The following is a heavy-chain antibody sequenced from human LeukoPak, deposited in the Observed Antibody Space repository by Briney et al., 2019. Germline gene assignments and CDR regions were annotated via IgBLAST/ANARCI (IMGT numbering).Heavy chain of an antibody. V-gene: IGHV1-69*04. CDR1: GGTFSSYA. CDR2: IIPILDIA. D-gene: IGHD2-15*01. J-gene: IGHJ4*02. CDR3: ARQVVVVAQGRGYFDY. Sequence: SVKVPCKASGGTFSSYAISWVRQPPGQGLEWMGRIIPILDIANYAQKFQGRVTITAAKTTSTAYMELSSMRSEDRAVYYCARQVVVVAQGRGYFDYWGQGTLVTVSS.